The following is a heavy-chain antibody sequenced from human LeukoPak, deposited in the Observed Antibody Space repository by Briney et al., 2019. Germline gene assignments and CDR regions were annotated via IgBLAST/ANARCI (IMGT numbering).Heavy chain of an antibody. CDR1: GFTFSSYG. CDR3: ARDGSGSYGYYGMDV. V-gene: IGHV3-33*01. J-gene: IGHJ6*02. CDR2: IWYDGSNK. Sequence: PGGSLRLSCAASGFTFSSYGMHWVRQAPGKGLEWVAVIWYDGSNKYYADSVKGRFTISRDNSKNTLYLQMNSLRAGDTAVYYCARDGSGSYGYYGMDVWGQGTTVTVSS. D-gene: IGHD1-26*01.